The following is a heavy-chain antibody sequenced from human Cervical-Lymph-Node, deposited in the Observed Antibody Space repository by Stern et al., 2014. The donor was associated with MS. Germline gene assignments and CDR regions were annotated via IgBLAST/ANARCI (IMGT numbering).Heavy chain of an antibody. D-gene: IGHD6-19*01. Sequence: VQLVESGAEVKKPGASVKVSCKASGYTFTSYGISWVRQAPGQGLEWMGWISGYNDDTNYVEKFQGRVTMTRDTSTSTAYLELRSLRSDDTAVYYCARDPDIAVAGTGGGFDPWGQGTLVTVSS. CDR3: ARDPDIAVAGTGGGFDP. CDR1: GYTFTSYG. V-gene: IGHV1-18*01. CDR2: ISGYNDDT. J-gene: IGHJ5*02.